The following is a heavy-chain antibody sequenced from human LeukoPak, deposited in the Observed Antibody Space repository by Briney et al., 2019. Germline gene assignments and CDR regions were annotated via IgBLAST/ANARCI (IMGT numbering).Heavy chain of an antibody. V-gene: IGHV3-74*01. J-gene: IGHJ5*02. Sequence: GGSLRLSCVASGFTFSGFEMNWVRQAPGKGLVWVSRINSDGSSTSYADSVKGRFTISRDNAKNTLYLQMNSLRAEDTAVYYCARGVGYCSSTSCYWWFDPWGQGTLVTVSS. D-gene: IGHD2-2*01. CDR2: INSDGSST. CDR1: GFTFSGFE. CDR3: ARGVGYCSSTSCYWWFDP.